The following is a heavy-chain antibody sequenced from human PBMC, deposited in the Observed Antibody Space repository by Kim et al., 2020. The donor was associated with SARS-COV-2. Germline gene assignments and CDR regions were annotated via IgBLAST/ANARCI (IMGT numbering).Heavy chain of an antibody. Sequence: SVKVSCKASGGTFSSYAISWVRQAPGQGLEWMGRIIPILGIANYAQKFQGRVTITADKSTSTAYMELSSLRSEDTAVYYCARAGDYVAFDIWGQGTMVTVSS. J-gene: IGHJ3*02. CDR1: GGTFSSYA. D-gene: IGHD4-17*01. CDR3: ARAGDYVAFDI. CDR2: IIPILGIA. V-gene: IGHV1-69*04.